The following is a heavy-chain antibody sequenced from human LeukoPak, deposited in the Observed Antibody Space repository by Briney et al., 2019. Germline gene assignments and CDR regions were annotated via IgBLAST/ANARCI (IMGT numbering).Heavy chain of an antibody. D-gene: IGHD6-19*01. V-gene: IGHV3-48*04. CDR3: AREDKSSGWYGIDAFDI. Sequence: GGSLRLSCAASGFTFSSYSMNWVRQAPGKGLEWVSYISSSSSTIFYADSVKGRFTISRDNAKNSLYLQMNSLRAEDTAVYYCAREDKSSGWYGIDAFDIWGQGTMVTVSS. J-gene: IGHJ3*02. CDR1: GFTFSSYS. CDR2: ISSSSSTI.